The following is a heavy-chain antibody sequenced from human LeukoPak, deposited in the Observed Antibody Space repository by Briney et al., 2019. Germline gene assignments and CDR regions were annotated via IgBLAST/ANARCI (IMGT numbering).Heavy chain of an antibody. CDR3: ARATPRRYCSGGSCPEYY. CDR1: GYTFTSYD. D-gene: IGHD2-15*01. CDR2: MNPNSGNT. Sequence: ASVTVSCKASGYTFTSYDINWVRQATGQGLEWMGWMNPNSGNTGYAQKFQGRVTMTRNTSISTAYMELSSLRSEDTAVYYCARATPRRYCSGGSCPEYYWGQGTLVTVSS. V-gene: IGHV1-8*01. J-gene: IGHJ4*02.